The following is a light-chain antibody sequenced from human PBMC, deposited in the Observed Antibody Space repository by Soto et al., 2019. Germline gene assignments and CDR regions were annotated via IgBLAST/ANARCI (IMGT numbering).Light chain of an antibody. CDR1: SNDVGGYNY. J-gene: IGLJ1*01. CDR3: CSYAGSDALV. V-gene: IGLV2-14*01. CDR2: EVS. Sequence: QSVLTQPASVSGSPGQSITISCTGTSNDVGGYNYVSWYQQHLGKAPKLMIYEVSNRPSGISNRFSGSKSGNTASLTISGLQAEDEATYYCCSYAGSDALVFGSGTKVTVL.